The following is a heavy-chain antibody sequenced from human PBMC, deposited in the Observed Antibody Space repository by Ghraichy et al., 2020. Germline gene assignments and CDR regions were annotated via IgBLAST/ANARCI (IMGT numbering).Heavy chain of an antibody. D-gene: IGHD4-23*01. Sequence: VKVSCKASGGTFSSYAISWVRQAPGQGLEWMGGIIPIFGTANYAQKFQGRVTITADESTSTAYMELSSLRSEDTAVYYCARELRWSPNYYYYGMDVWGQGTTVTVSS. J-gene: IGHJ6*02. CDR3: ARELRWSPNYYYYGMDV. CDR2: IIPIFGTA. V-gene: IGHV1-69*13. CDR1: GGTFSSYA.